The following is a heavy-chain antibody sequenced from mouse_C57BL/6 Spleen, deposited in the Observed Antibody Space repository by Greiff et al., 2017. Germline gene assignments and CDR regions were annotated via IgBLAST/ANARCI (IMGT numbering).Heavy chain of an antibody. Sequence: EVQLVESGGGLVQPGGSMKLSCAASGFTFSDAWMDWVRQSPEKGLEWVAEIRNKANNHATYYAESVKGRFTISRDDSKSSVYLQMNSLRAEDTGIYYCTSYSNYGGLYWYFDVWGTGTTVTVSS. CDR1: GFTFSDAW. J-gene: IGHJ1*03. D-gene: IGHD2-5*01. CDR2: IRNKANNHAT. V-gene: IGHV6-6*01. CDR3: TSYSNYGGLYWYFDV.